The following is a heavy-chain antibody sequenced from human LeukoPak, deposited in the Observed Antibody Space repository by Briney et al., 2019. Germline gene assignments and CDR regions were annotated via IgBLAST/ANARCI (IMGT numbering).Heavy chain of an antibody. D-gene: IGHD3-10*01. J-gene: IGHJ4*02. CDR1: GGTFSSYA. CDR2: IIPILDTP. Sequence: GASVTVSCKASGGTFSSYAINWVRQAPGQGLEWMGRIIPILDTPNYAQKFQGRVTITADKSTSTAYMELSSLRSEDTAVYYCARDLTSYYYGNNGAFDFWGQGTLVTVSS. CDR3: ARDLTSYYYGNNGAFDF. V-gene: IGHV1-69*04.